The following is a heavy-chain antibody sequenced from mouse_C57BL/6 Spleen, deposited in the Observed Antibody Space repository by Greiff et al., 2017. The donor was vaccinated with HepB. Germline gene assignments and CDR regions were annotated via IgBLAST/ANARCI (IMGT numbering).Heavy chain of an antibody. V-gene: IGHV1-85*01. D-gene: IGHD4-1*01. CDR2: IYPRDGST. CDR1: GYTFTSYD. J-gene: IGHJ2*01. Sequence: VKLQESGPELVKPGASVKLSCKASGYTFTSYDINWVKQRPGQGLEWIGWIYPRDGSTKYNEKFKGKATLTVETSSSTAYMELHSLTSEDSAVYFCARRGGGRTGYFDYWGQGTTLTVSS. CDR3: ARRGGGRTGYFDY.